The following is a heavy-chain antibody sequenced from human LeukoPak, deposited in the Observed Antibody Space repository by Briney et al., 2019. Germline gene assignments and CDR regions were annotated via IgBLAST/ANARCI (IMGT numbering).Heavy chain of an antibody. D-gene: IGHD6-19*01. CDR2: ITTRSGST. V-gene: IGHV3-23*01. CDR3: AKEVFWRVAGTMGLDY. J-gene: IGHJ4*02. CDR1: GFTISSYA. Sequence: GGSLRLSCAASGFTISSYAMSWVRQAPGKGLEWVSTITTRSGSTYYADSVKGRFTISRDNSKNTLYLQMNSLRAEDTAVYYCAKEVFWRVAGTMGLDYWGQGTLVTVSS.